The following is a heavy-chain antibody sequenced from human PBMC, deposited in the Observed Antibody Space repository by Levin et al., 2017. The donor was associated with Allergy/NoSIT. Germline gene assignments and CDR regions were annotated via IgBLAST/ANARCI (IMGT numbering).Heavy chain of an antibody. D-gene: IGHD6-19*01. CDR1: GFTFSSYA. CDR2: ISGSGGST. V-gene: IGHV3-23*01. Sequence: GGSLRLSCAASGFTFSSYAMSWVRQAPGKGLEWVSAISGSGGSTYYADSVKGRFTISRDNSKNTLYLQMNSLRAEDTAVYYCARKIAVAGTYFDYWGQGTLVTVSS. J-gene: IGHJ4*02. CDR3: ARKIAVAGTYFDY.